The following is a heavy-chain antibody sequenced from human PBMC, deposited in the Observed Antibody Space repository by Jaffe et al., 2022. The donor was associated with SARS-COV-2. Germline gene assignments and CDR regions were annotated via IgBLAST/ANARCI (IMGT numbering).Heavy chain of an antibody. Sequence: QVQLQESGPGLVKPSQTLSLTCTVSGGSISSGSYYWSWIRQPAGKGLEWIGRIYTSGSTNYNPSLKSRVTISVDTSKNQFSLKLSSVTAADTAVYYCARSPRGLGFLEWLFAFDIWGQGTMVTVSS. CDR1: GGSISSGSYY. D-gene: IGHD3-3*01. V-gene: IGHV4-61*02. CDR3: ARSPRGLGFLEWLFAFDI. J-gene: IGHJ3*02. CDR2: IYTSGST.